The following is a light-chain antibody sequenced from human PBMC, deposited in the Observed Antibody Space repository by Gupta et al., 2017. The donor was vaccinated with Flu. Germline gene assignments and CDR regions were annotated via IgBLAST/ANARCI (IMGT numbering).Light chain of an antibody. CDR3: LQYNEWPSS. Sequence: EVVLTQSPATLSVSPGERATLSCRASQSIGNNLAWYQQIFGQAPRLPIYGGSISATDIPDRFRGSPSETQFTLTVSSLQSEDFAIYHCLQYNEWPSSFGPGTRVEIK. J-gene: IGKJ1*01. CDR2: GGS. V-gene: IGKV3D-15*01. CDR1: QSIGNN.